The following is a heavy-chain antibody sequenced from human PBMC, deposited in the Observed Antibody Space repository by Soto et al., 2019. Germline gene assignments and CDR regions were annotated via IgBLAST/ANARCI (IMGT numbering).Heavy chain of an antibody. D-gene: IGHD3-3*01. CDR1: GFTFSSYS. J-gene: IGHJ4*02. CDR3: ARDWGLRFGPPFDY. V-gene: IGHV3-21*01. Sequence: PGGSLRLSCAASGFTFSSYSMNWVRQAPGKGLEWVSSISSSSSYIYYADSVKGRFTISRDNAKNSLYLQMNSLRAEDTAVYYCARDWGLRFGPPFDYWGQGTLVTVSS. CDR2: ISSSSSYI.